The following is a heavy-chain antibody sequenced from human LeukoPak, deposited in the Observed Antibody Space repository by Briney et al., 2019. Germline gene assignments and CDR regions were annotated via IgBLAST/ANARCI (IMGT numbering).Heavy chain of an antibody. CDR1: GDSVTTGLHY. V-gene: IGHV4-31*03. CDR2: THYSGST. CDR3: ARGRRGKYSPYFYYHTDV. J-gene: IGHJ6*03. Sequence: PSETLSLTCNVSGDSVTTGLHYYSWIRQHPGEGLEWIGCTHYSGSTHYKSSLRSRLIISLDTSKNQVSLKLTSVTAADTAVYYCARGRRGKYSPYFYYHTDVWGTGTPVTVSS. D-gene: IGHD1-26*01.